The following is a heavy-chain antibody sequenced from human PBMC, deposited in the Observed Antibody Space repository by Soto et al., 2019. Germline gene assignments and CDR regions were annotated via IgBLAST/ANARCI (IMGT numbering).Heavy chain of an antibody. CDR3: ASTGNYGSGTSFRVDY. D-gene: IGHD3-10*01. CDR1: VYTFTCYC. CDR2: INPNSGGT. V-gene: IGHV1-2*02. Sequence: XSVKVSCKASVYTFTCYCVHWVRQAPGQGLEWMGWINPNSGGTIYPQKFQGRVTMTRDTSISTAYMELRSLRFDDTAVYYCASTGNYGSGTSFRVDYWGQGTLVTVSS. J-gene: IGHJ4*02.